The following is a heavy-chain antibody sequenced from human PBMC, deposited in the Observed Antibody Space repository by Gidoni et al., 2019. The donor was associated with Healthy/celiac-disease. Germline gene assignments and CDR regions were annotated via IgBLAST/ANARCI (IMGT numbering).Heavy chain of an antibody. Sequence: QVQLVESGGGVVQPGRSLSPSDAASGLTCSSSGMHWVRQAPGKGLEWVAVISYDGSNKYYADSVKGRFTISRDNSKNTLYLQMNSLRAEDTAVYYCANENLPGTGFWGQGTLVTVSS. CDR2: ISYDGSNK. V-gene: IGHV3-30*18. CDR3: ANENLPGTGF. CDR1: GLTCSSSG. D-gene: IGHD2-8*02. J-gene: IGHJ4*02.